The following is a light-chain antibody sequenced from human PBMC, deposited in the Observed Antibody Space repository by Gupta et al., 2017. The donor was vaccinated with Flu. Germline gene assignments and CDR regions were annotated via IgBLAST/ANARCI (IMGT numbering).Light chain of an antibody. CDR2: DVS. V-gene: IGLV2-11*01. CDR1: ISDIGGYDY. J-gene: IGLJ1*01. CDR3: CSYAGRSTYV. Sequence: QSALTQPRSVSGAPGPSVTISCTGAISDIGGYDYVSWYQQEPGKAPKFIIYDVSTRPPGVPDRFSGSKSGNTASLTISGLQAEDEADYFCCSYAGRSTYVFGSGTTVTVL.